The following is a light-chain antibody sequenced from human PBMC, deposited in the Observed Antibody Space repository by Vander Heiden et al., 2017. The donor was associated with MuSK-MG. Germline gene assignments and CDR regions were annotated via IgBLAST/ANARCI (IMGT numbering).Light chain of an antibody. V-gene: IGLV1-40*01. CDR2: GNN. CDR1: SSNIGASYD. J-gene: IGLJ3*02. CDR3: QSYDTTLSHWV. Sequence: QSVLPQPPSVSGAPGQTVAISCTGSSSNIGASYDVHWYRHLPGTAPKLLIFGNNNRPSGVPDRFSGSKSGTSASLAITGLQADDEADYYCQSYDTTLSHWVFGGGTKLTVL.